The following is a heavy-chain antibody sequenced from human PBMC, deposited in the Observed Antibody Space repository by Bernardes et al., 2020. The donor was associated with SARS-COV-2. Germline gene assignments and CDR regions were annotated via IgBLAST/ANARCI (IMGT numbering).Heavy chain of an antibody. CDR3: ARDRLAVAGTGVLNYYYYYGMDV. J-gene: IGHJ6*02. D-gene: IGHD6-19*01. CDR1: GFTFRSYW. V-gene: IGHV3-7*01. CDR2: IKQDGSEK. Sequence: GGSLRLSCAASGFTFRSYWMSWVRQAPGKGLEWVANIKQDGSEKYYVDSVKGRFTISRDNAKNSLYLQMNSLRAEDTAVYYCARDRLAVAGTGVLNYYYYYGMDVWGQGTTVTGSS.